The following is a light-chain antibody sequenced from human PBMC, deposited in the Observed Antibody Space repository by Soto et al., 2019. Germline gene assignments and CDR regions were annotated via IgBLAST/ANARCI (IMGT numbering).Light chain of an antibody. J-gene: IGKJ2*01. CDR2: DVS. CDR3: QQSHSSLPYT. Sequence: IQLTQSPSSLSASVGDRVTITCRASQNIKNYLNWYQQKAGQAPRVLIYDVSSLASGVPSRFSGSGSGTDFTLTISSLQPEDFATYYCQQSHSSLPYTFGQGTKVDIK. CDR1: QNIKNY. V-gene: IGKV1-39*01.